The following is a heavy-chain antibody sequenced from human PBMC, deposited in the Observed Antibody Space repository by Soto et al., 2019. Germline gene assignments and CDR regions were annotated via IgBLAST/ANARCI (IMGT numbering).Heavy chain of an antibody. J-gene: IGHJ6*02. CDR1: GFTFSSYG. Sequence: QVPLVESGGGVVQPGRSLRLSCAASGFTFSSYGMHWVRQAPGKGLEWVAVIWYDGSNKYYADSVKGRFTISRDNSKNTLDVQMNSMRAEATAVYYCARDRLWFGELSGPLIYYYYGMDVWGQGTTVTVSS. D-gene: IGHD3-10*01. V-gene: IGHV3-33*01. CDR2: IWYDGSNK. CDR3: ARDRLWFGELSGPLIYYYYGMDV.